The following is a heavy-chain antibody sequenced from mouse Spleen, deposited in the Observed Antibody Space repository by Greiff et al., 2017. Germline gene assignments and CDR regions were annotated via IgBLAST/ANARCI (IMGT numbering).Heavy chain of an antibody. CDR2: INYDGSST. CDR3: ARDGDGDWYFDV. V-gene: IGHV5-16*01. CDR1: GFTFSDYY. D-gene: IGHD2-3*01. J-gene: IGHJ1*01. Sequence: EVKVVESEGGLVQPGSSMKLSCTASGFTFSDYYMAWVRQVPEKGLEWVANINYDGSSTYYLDSLKSRFIISRDNAKNILYLQMSSLKSEDTATYYCARDGDGDWYFDVWGAGTTVTVSS.